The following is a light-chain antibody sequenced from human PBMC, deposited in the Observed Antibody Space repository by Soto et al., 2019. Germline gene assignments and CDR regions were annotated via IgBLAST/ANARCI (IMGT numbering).Light chain of an antibody. V-gene: IGLV2-8*01. CDR1: SSDVGAYNY. J-gene: IGLJ3*02. CDR2: EVT. CDR3: SSCASSNTGV. Sequence: QSALTQPPSASGSPGQSVTISCTGTSSDVGAYNYVSWYQQHAGKAPKLVIYEVTKRTSGVPDRFSGSKSANTASLTVSGLQAEDEADYYCSSCASSNTGVFGGGTKLTVL.